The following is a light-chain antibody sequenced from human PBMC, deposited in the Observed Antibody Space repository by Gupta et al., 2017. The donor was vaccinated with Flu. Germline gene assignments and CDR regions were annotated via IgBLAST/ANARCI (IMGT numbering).Light chain of an antibody. J-gene: IGLJ3*02. CDR2: END. CDR3: ATWDNGLSAWV. Sequence: KVTISCSGSSSNIGNNDVAWYQQLPGTAPKLLIDENDKGPSGIPDRFSGSKSGTSATLSITGLQTGDEADYYCATWDNGLSAWVFGGGTKLTVL. V-gene: IGLV1-51*02. CDR1: SSNIGNND.